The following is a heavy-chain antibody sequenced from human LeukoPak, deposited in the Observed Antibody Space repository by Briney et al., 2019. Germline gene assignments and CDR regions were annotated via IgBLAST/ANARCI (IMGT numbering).Heavy chain of an antibody. V-gene: IGHV4-34*01. CDR3: ARHRAAAPYY. CDR1: GGSFSGYY. Sequence: SETLSLTCAVYGGSFSGYYWSWIRQPPGKGLEWIGEINHSGSTNYNPSLKSRVTISVDTSKNQFSLKLSSVTAADTAVYYCARHRAAAPYYWGQGTLVTVSS. CDR2: INHSGST. J-gene: IGHJ4*02. D-gene: IGHD6-13*01.